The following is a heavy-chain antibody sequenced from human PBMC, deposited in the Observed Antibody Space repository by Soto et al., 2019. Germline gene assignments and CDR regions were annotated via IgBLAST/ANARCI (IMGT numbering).Heavy chain of an antibody. J-gene: IGHJ4*02. CDR2: INHSGNT. V-gene: IGHV4-34*01. CDR1: GGSFSGYY. Sequence: SETLSLTCAVYGGSFSGYYWSWIRQSPGKGLEWIGEINHSGNTNQNPSLKSRVTISVDTSKNQFSLKLRSLTAADTAVYYCARGFAMIVTLQGDAPDKYYFDSWGQGTLVTVS. CDR3: ARGFAMIVTLQGDAPDKYYFDS. D-gene: IGHD3-22*01.